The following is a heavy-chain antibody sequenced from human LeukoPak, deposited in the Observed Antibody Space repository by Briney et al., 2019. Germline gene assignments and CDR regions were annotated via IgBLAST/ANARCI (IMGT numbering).Heavy chain of an antibody. CDR2: IYYSGST. D-gene: IGHD3-10*01. Sequence: PSETLSLTCTVSGGSISSSSYYWGWIRQPPGKGLEWIGSIYYSGSTYYNPSLKSRVTISVDTSKNQFSLKLSSVTAADTAVYYCASQWLSSGSYYNLLEYWGQGTLVTVSS. CDR3: ASQWLSSGSYYNLLEY. CDR1: GGSISSSSYY. J-gene: IGHJ4*02. V-gene: IGHV4-39*07.